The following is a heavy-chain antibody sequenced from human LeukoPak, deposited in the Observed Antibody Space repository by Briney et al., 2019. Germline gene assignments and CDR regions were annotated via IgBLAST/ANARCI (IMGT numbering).Heavy chain of an antibody. CDR3: AKLWAPYSSSWYDAYDALDI. D-gene: IGHD6-13*01. Sequence: PGGSLRLSCAASGFTFSSYSMNWVRQAPGKGLEWVSAISGSGGSTYYADSVKGRFTISRDNSKNTLYLQMNSLRAEDTAVYYCAKLWAPYSSSWYDAYDALDIWGQGTMVTVSS. J-gene: IGHJ3*02. CDR1: GFTFSSYS. V-gene: IGHV3-23*01. CDR2: ISGSGGST.